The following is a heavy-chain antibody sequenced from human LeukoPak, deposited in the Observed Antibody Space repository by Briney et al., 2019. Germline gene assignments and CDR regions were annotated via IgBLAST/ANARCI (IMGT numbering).Heavy chain of an antibody. CDR1: GYTFTGYY. CDR2: INPNSGGT. V-gene: IGHV1-2*02. D-gene: IGHD2-8*01. Sequence: ASVKVSCKASGYTFTGYYMHWVRQAPGQGLEWMGWINPNSGGTNYAQKFQGRVTMTRDTSISTAYMELSRLRSDDTAVYYCARGVKRFLYYYYYYMDVWGKGTTVTVSS. J-gene: IGHJ6*03. CDR3: ARGVKRFLYYYYYYMDV.